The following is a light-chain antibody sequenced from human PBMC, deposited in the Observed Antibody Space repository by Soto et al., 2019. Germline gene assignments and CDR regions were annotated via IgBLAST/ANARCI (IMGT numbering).Light chain of an antibody. V-gene: IGKV3-20*01. J-gene: IGKJ4*01. CDR2: GAS. Sequence: EIVLTQSPGTLSLSPGERATLSCRASQGLPNSYLAWYQQKSGQAPRLLIYGASSRATGIPDRFSGSGSGTDFTLTISRLEPEDFAVYYCQQYGSSPLTFGGGTKVGIK. CDR1: QGLPNSY. CDR3: QQYGSSPLT.